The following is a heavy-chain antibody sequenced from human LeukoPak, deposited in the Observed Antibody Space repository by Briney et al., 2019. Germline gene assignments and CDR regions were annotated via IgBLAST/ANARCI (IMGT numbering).Heavy chain of an antibody. CDR1: GFTFSSYG. Sequence: GGSLRLSCAASGFTFSSYGMHWVRQAPGKGLEWVAFIRYDGSNKYYADSVKGRFTISRDNSKNTLYLQMNSLRAEDTAVYYCAKDGGRCSSTSCYDVGWRRTYYYYYYMDVWGKGTTVTISS. D-gene: IGHD2-2*01. J-gene: IGHJ6*03. CDR2: IRYDGSNK. V-gene: IGHV3-30*02. CDR3: AKDGGRCSSTSCYDVGWRRTYYYYYYMDV.